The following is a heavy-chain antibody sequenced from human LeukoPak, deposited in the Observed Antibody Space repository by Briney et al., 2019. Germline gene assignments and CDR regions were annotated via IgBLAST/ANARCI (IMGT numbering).Heavy chain of an antibody. CDR2: IYHSGST. Sequence: SETLSLTCTVSGGSIRSSSYYWSWIRQPPGKGLEWIAYIYHSGSTNYNPSLKSRVTMSVDTPKNQFSLKLSSVTAADTAVYYCAREGREYYYDSSGYNWFDPWGQGTLVTVSS. CDR3: AREGREYYYDSSGYNWFDP. J-gene: IGHJ5*02. CDR1: GGSIRSSSYY. D-gene: IGHD3-22*01. V-gene: IGHV4-61*01.